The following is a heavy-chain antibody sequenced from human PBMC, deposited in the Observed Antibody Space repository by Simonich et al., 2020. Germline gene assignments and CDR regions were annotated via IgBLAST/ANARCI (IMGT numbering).Heavy chain of an antibody. V-gene: IGHV3-48*01. Sequence: EVQLVESGAGLVQPGGSLRLSCAASGFTFSSYSMNWVRQAPGKGLEWVSYISSSSSTRYYADAVKGRCTISRDKAKNSLYLQMNSLRAEDTAVYYCARDSSYYAFDIWGQGTMVTVSS. CDR3: ARDSSYYAFDI. CDR2: ISSSSSTR. J-gene: IGHJ3*02. D-gene: IGHD5-12*01. CDR1: GFTFSSYS.